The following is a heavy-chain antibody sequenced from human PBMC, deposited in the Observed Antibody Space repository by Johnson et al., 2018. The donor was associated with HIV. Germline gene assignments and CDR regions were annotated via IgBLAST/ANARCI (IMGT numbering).Heavy chain of an antibody. CDR3: ARGTIIMFRGVIGFDI. Sequence: VQLVESGGGVVRPGGSLRLSCAASGFTFDDYAMTWVRQAPGKGLEWVSHLTWNGGSTGYADSFKGRFTISRANAKNSLYLQMNSLRAEDTAMYYCARGTIIMFRGVIGFDIWGQGTMVTVSS. CDR2: LTWNGGST. D-gene: IGHD3-10*01. CDR1: GFTFDDYA. V-gene: IGHV3-20*04. J-gene: IGHJ3*02.